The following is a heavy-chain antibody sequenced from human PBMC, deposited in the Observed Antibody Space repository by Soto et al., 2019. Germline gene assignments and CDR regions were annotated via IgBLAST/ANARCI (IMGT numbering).Heavy chain of an antibody. CDR3: ARNQTPRQYCSGGSCSTDFDY. J-gene: IGHJ4*02. CDR2: INPSGGST. D-gene: IGHD2-15*01. CDR1: GYTFTSYY. V-gene: IGHV1-46*01. Sequence: GASVKVSCKASGYTFTSYYMHWVRQAPGQGLEWMGIINPSGGSTSYAQNFQGRVTMTRDTPTSTVYMELSSLRSEDTAVYYCARNQTPRQYCSGGSCSTDFDYWGQGTLVTVSS.